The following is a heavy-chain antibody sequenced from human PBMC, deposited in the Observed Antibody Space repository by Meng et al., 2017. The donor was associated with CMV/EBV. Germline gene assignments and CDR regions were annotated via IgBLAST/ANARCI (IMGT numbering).Heavy chain of an antibody. CDR2: INPNSGGK. D-gene: IGHD6-13*01. Sequence: ASVKVSCKASGYTFTGYYMHWVRQAPGQGLEWMGWINPNSGGKNYAQKLQGRVTMTRDTSISTAYMELSRLRSDDTAVYYCAREYLIAAAGTNYYYGMDVWGQGTTVTVSS. CDR1: GYTFTGYY. J-gene: IGHJ6*02. V-gene: IGHV1-2*02. CDR3: AREYLIAAAGTNYYYGMDV.